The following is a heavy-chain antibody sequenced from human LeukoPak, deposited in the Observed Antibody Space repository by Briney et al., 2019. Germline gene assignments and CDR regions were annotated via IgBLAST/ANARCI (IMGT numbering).Heavy chain of an antibody. CDR1: GFTFSSYA. CDR2: ISYDGSNK. J-gene: IGHJ4*02. CDR3: ARGSDIVVAYYFDY. D-gene: IGHD2-2*01. Sequence: PGGSLRLSCAASGFTFSSYAMHWVRQAPGKGLEWVAVISYDGSNKYYADSVKGRFTISRDNSKNTLYLQMNSLRAEDTAVYYCARGSDIVVAYYFDYWGQGALVTVSS. V-gene: IGHV3-30-3*01.